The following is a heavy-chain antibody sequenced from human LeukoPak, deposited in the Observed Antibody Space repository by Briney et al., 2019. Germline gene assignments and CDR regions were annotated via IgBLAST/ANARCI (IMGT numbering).Heavy chain of an antibody. J-gene: IGHJ4*02. Sequence: GGSLRLSCAASGFTFDDYGMSWVRQAPGKGLEWVSGINWNGGSTGYADSVKGRFTISRDNAKNSLYLQMNSLRAEDTALYYCASLSTGSSSPAHGYWGQGTLVTVSS. CDR1: GFTFDDYG. V-gene: IGHV3-20*04. CDR3: ASLSTGSSSPAHGY. D-gene: IGHD6-13*01. CDR2: INWNGGST.